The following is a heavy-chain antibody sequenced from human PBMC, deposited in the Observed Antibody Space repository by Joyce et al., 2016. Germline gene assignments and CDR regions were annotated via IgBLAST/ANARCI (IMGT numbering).Heavy chain of an antibody. V-gene: IGHV1-2*02. CDR1: GYTFTGHY. J-gene: IGHJ4*02. CDR3: TRRSRTGSGFDY. D-gene: IGHD1-14*01. CDR2: INPNSRDT. Sequence: QVQLVQSGAEVKKPGASVKVSCKTSGYTFTGHYLHWVRQAPGQGLGWMGWINPNSRDTLYSQKFQGRVTMTRDTSITTVYMDLSGLRFDDTAVYYCTRRSRTGSGFDYWGQGTLVTVSS.